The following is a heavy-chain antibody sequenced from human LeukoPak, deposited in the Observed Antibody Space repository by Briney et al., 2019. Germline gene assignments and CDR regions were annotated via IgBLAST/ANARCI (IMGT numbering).Heavy chain of an antibody. V-gene: IGHV1-69*04. D-gene: IGHD4-17*01. CDR2: IIPILGIA. Sequence: SVKVSCKASGGTFSSYAISWVRQAPGQGLEWMGRIIPILGIANYAQKFQGRVTITADKSTSTAYMELSSLRSEDTAVYYCARGEVNGDYDYWGQGTLVTVSS. J-gene: IGHJ4*02. CDR1: GGTFSSYA. CDR3: ARGEVNGDYDY.